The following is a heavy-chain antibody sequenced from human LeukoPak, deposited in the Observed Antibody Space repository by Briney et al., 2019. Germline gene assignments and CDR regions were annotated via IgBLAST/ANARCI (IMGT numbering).Heavy chain of an antibody. CDR1: GGSISSYY. J-gene: IGHJ6*02. Sequence: SETLSLTCTVSGGSISSYYWSWIRQPPGKGLEWIGYIYYSGSTNYNPSLKSRVTISVDTSKNQFSLKLSSVTAADTAVYYCARGHRVVATIRYYYYGMDVWGQGTTVTVSS. V-gene: IGHV4-59*12. CDR2: IYYSGST. D-gene: IGHD5-12*01. CDR3: ARGHRVVATIRYYYYGMDV.